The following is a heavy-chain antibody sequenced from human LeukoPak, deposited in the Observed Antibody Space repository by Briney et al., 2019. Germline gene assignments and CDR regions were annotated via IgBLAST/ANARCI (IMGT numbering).Heavy chain of an antibody. CDR1: GGSISSGSYY. J-gene: IGHJ4*02. Sequence: PSETLSLTCTVSGGSISSGSYYWSWLRQPAGKGLEWIGRIYTSGSTNYNPSLKSRVTISVDTSKNQFSLKLSSVTAADTAVYYCARDVVAAVGSFDYWGQGTQVTVSS. CDR2: IYTSGST. D-gene: IGHD2-2*01. CDR3: ARDVVAAVGSFDY. V-gene: IGHV4-61*02.